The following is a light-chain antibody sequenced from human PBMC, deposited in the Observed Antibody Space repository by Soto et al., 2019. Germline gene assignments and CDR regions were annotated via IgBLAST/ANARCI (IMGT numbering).Light chain of an antibody. CDR1: RSISNY. CDR2: GAS. CDR3: QQSYTAPYT. V-gene: IGKV1-39*01. J-gene: IGKJ3*01. Sequence: DIQMTQSPSSLSASVGDAVSLTCRASRSISNYLNWYQQKPGRAPRLLISGASSLQRGVPSRFSGSGSGTTFPLTITSLQPDDFAIYFCQQSYTAPYTFGPGTKVDIK.